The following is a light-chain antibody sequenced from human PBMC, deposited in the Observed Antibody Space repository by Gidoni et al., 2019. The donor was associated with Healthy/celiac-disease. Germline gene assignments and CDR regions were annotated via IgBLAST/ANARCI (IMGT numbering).Light chain of an antibody. CDR2: SNN. CDR3: AAWDDSLSGHVV. Sequence: QSVLTQPPSASGTPGQRVTISCSGSSSNIESNYVYWYQQPPGTAPKLLIYSNNQRPSGVPDRFSGSKSGTSASLAISGLRSEDEADYYCAAWDDSLSGHVVFGGGTKLTVL. V-gene: IGLV1-47*02. J-gene: IGLJ2*01. CDR1: SSNIESNY.